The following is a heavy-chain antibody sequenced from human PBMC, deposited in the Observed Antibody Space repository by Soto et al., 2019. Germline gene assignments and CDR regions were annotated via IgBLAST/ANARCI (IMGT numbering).Heavy chain of an antibody. D-gene: IGHD3-9*01. J-gene: IGHJ6*02. CDR1: GGSISGYY. CDR2: IYYSGST. V-gene: IGHV4-59*01. CDR3: ARIPYDILTGYGYYGMDV. Sequence: SETLSLTCTVSGGSISGYYWSWIRQPPGKGLEWIGYIYYSGSTNYNPSLKSRVTISVDTSKNQFSLKLSSVTAADTAVYYCARIPYDILTGYGYYGMDVWGQGTTVTVSS.